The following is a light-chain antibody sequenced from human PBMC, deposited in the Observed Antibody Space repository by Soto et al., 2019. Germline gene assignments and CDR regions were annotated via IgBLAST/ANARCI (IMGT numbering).Light chain of an antibody. CDR2: DAS. J-gene: IGKJ4*01. CDR3: QQRRNWPPLT. V-gene: IGKV3-11*01. CDR1: QSVSSS. Sequence: EIVLTQSPATLSLSPGERATLSCRASQSVSSSLAWYQQKPGQAPRLLIYDASNRATGIPARFSGSGSGTDITLTISSLETEDFAVYYFQQRRNWPPLTFGGGTKVEIK.